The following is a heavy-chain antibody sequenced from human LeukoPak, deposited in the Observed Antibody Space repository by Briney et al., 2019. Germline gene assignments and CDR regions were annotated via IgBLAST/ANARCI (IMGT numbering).Heavy chain of an antibody. CDR3: ARDEDDYAEAEFFVH. V-gene: IGHV3-23*01. J-gene: IGHJ1*01. CDR1: EFTFSSHA. D-gene: IGHD5-12*01. Sequence: GGSLRLSCAASEFTFSSHAMSWVRQAPGKGLEWVSAISAGGGSIYYADSVKGRFTISRDNYKSTLYLLMNSLRAEDTAVYYCARDEDDYAEAEFFVHWGQGTLVTVSS. CDR2: ISAGGGSI.